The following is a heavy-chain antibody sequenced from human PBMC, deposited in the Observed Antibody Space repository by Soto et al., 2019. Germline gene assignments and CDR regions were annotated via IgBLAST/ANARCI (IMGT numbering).Heavy chain of an antibody. CDR2: INAGNGDT. CDR3: ARDSXFVVVPAAMPVLGWFDP. CDR1: GYTFTSYA. D-gene: IGHD2-2*01. J-gene: IGHJ5*02. V-gene: IGHV1-3*01. Sequence: AAVKVSCKASGYTFTSYAMHWVRQAPGQRLEWMGWINAGNGDTKYSQKFQGRVTITRDTSASTAYMELSSLRSEDTAVYYCARDSXFVVVPAAMPVLGWFDPWGQGTQVTVSS.